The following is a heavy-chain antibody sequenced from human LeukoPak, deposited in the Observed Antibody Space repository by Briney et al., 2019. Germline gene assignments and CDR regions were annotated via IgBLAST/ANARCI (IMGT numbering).Heavy chain of an antibody. Sequence: SVKVSCKASGGTFSSYAISWVRQAPGQGLEWMGGIIPIFGTANYAQKFQGRVTITADKSTSTAYMELSSLRSEDTAVYYCARDGDYYDSSGYYQAARHWGQGTLVTVSS. D-gene: IGHD3-22*01. J-gene: IGHJ4*02. CDR3: ARDGDYYDSSGYYQAARH. CDR1: GGTFSSYA. CDR2: IIPIFGTA. V-gene: IGHV1-69*06.